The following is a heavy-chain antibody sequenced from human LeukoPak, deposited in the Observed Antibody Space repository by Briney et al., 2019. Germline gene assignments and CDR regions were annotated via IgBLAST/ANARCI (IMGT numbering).Heavy chain of an antibody. CDR3: ARAATGYYYDSSGYYPFHYFDY. D-gene: IGHD3-22*01. CDR1: GFTFSSYS. CDR2: ISSSSSYI. Sequence: PGGSLRLSCAASGFTFSSYSMNWVRQAPGKGLEWVSSISSSSSYIYYADSVKGRFTISRDNAKNSLYLQMNSLRAEDTAVYYCARAATGYYYDSSGYYPFHYFDYWGQGTLVTVSS. V-gene: IGHV3-21*01. J-gene: IGHJ4*02.